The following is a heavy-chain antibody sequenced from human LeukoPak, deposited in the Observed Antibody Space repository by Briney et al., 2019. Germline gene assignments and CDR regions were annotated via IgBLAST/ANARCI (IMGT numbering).Heavy chain of an antibody. CDR3: AREQWFRWEY. Sequence: GGSLRLSCEASGFSVSNYYMVWVRQPPGKGLECISYIPNDDSVIYCADSVRGRLSVSRDSAKNSLSLQLNSLRAEDTAVYYCAREQWFRWEYWGQGILVTVSS. V-gene: IGHV3-11*01. D-gene: IGHD3-22*01. CDR1: GFSVSNYY. CDR2: IPNDDSVI. J-gene: IGHJ4*02.